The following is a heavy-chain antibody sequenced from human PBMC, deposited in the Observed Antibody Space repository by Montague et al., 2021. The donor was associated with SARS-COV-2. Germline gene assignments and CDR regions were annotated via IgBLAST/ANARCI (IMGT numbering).Heavy chain of an antibody. D-gene: IGHD1-14*01. CDR3: ARRIRNGPFDV. V-gene: IGHV3-20*04. J-gene: IGHJ4*02. Sequence: SLRLSCAASGSTFDDYGMSWVRQAPGKGLEWVSGITRNGDSTDFADSVKGRFTISRDNAKNSLYLQMNSLRAEDTALYYCARRIRNGPFDVWGQGTLVSVSS. CDR1: GSTFDDYG. CDR2: ITRNGDST.